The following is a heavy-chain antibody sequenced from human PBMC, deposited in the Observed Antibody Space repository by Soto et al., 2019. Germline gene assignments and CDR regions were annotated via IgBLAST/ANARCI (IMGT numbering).Heavy chain of an antibody. CDR3: ARRERYCSGGSCYSGDAFDI. CDR2: IDPSDSYT. V-gene: IGHV5-10-1*01. D-gene: IGHD2-15*01. CDR1: GYSFTSYW. Sequence: EVQLVQSGAEVKKPGESLRISCKGSGYSFTSYWISWVRQMPGKGLEWMGRIDPSDSYTNYSPSFQGHVTISADKSISTAYRQWSSLMASDTAMYYCARRERYCSGGSCYSGDAFDIWGQGTMVTVSS. J-gene: IGHJ3*02.